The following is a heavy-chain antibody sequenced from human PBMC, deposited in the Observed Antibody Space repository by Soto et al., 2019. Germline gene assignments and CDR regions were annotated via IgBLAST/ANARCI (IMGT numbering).Heavy chain of an antibody. D-gene: IGHD1-7*01. V-gene: IGHV3-23*01. CDR3: AKDRNYPRDQFHY. CDR1: GFTFSTYA. Sequence: PGGSLRLSCAASGFTFSTYALRWVRQAPGKGLEWVSAISANGQGIYYADSGRGRFTISRDNSKNTIFLHMDSLRAEDTAVYYCAKDRNYPRDQFHYWGQGTLVTVSS. CDR2: ISANGQGI. J-gene: IGHJ4*02.